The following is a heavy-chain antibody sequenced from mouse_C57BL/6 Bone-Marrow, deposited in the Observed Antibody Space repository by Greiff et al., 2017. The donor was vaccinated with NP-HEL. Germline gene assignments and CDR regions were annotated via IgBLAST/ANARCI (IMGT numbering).Heavy chain of an antibody. CDR2: IDPNSGGY. V-gene: IGHV1-72*01. Sequence: QVQLQQPGAELVKPGASVKLSCKASGYTFTNYWMHWVKQRPGRGLEWIGRIDPNSGGYKYNEKLKSKGTLTVDKPSSTAYMQLSSLTSDDSAVYYCARYYYGSGYFDYWGQGTTLTVSS. CDR3: ARYYYGSGYFDY. J-gene: IGHJ2*01. CDR1: GYTFTNYW. D-gene: IGHD1-1*01.